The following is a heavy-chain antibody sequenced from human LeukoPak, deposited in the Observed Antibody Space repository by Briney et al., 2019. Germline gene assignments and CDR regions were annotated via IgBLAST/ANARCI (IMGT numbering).Heavy chain of an antibody. J-gene: IGHJ3*02. Sequence: SETLSLTCTVSGGSISSYYWSWIRQPPGKGLEWIGYIYYSGSPNYNPSLKSRVTISVDTSKNQFSLKLSSVTAADTAVYYCASRHNWGSYAFDIWGQGTMVTVSS. CDR3: ASRHNWGSYAFDI. CDR2: IYYSGSP. CDR1: GGSISSYY. D-gene: IGHD7-27*01. V-gene: IGHV4-59*01.